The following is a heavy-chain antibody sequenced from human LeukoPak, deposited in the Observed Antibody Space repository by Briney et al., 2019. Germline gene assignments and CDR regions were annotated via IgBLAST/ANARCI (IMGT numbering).Heavy chain of an antibody. Sequence: SETLSLTCTVSGGSISSCYWSWIRQPPGKGLEWIGYIYYSGSTNYNPSLKSRVTISVDTSKHQFSLKLSSVTAADTAVYYCARSSGRRGYSYGPTFDYWGQGTLVTVSS. D-gene: IGHD5-18*01. CDR1: GGSISSCY. V-gene: IGHV4-59*01. CDR3: ARSSGRRGYSYGPTFDY. CDR2: IYYSGST. J-gene: IGHJ4*02.